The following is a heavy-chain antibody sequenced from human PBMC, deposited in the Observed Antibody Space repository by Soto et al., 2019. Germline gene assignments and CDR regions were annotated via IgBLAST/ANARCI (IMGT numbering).Heavy chain of an antibody. D-gene: IGHD3-22*01. V-gene: IGHV4-59*01. CDR2: IYYSGST. Sequence: SETLSLTCTVSGGSISSYYWSWIRQPPGKGLEWIGYIYYSGSTNYNPSLKSRVTISVDTSKNQSSLKLSSVTAADTAVYYCARAGTGDYYDSSGYPTRHNWFDPWGQGTLVTVSS. CDR3: ARAGTGDYYDSSGYPTRHNWFDP. J-gene: IGHJ5*02. CDR1: GGSISSYY.